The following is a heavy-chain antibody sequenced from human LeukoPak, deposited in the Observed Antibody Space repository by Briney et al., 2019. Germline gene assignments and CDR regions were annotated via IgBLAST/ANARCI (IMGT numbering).Heavy chain of an antibody. V-gene: IGHV1-69*13. Sequence: SVKVSCKASGGTFSSYAISWVRQAPGQGLEWMGGIIPIFGTANYAQKFQGRVTITADESTSTAYMELSSLRSEDTAVYYCARESGSYPLFGYWGQGTLVTVSS. D-gene: IGHD1-26*01. CDR3: ARESGSYPLFGY. CDR2: IIPIFGTA. J-gene: IGHJ4*02. CDR1: GGTFSSYA.